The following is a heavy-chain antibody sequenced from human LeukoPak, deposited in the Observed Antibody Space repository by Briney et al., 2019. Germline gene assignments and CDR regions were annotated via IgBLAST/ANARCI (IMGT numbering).Heavy chain of an antibody. CDR1: GFTFSSYS. J-gene: IGHJ3*02. Sequence: GGSLRLSCAASGFTFSSYSMNWVRQAPGKGLEWVSSISSSSSYIYYADSVKGRFTISRDNAKNSLYLQMNSLRAEDTAVYYCARDRPYNWNDAAAFDIWGQGTMVTVSS. V-gene: IGHV3-21*01. CDR2: ISSSSSYI. D-gene: IGHD1-20*01. CDR3: ARDRPYNWNDAAAFDI.